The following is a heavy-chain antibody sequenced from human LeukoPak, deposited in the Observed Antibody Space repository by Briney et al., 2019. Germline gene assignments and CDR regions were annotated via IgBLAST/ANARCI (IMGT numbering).Heavy chain of an antibody. CDR2: IYPGDSDT. CDR1: GYSFTSYW. D-gene: IGHD1-26*01. Sequence: GESLKISCKGSGYSFTSYWIGWVRQMRGQGLEWMGTIYPGDSDTRYSPSFQGQVTISADKSISTAYLQWSSLKASDTAMYYCAVRIPPEGAYYFDYWGQGTLVTVSS. CDR3: AVRIPPEGAYYFDY. V-gene: IGHV5-51*01. J-gene: IGHJ4*02.